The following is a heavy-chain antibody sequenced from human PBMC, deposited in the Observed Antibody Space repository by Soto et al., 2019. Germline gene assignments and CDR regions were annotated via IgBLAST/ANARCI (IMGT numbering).Heavy chain of an antibody. CDR1: GASISSGGYY. CDR3: ARHRLAIDWFDP. V-gene: IGHV4-31*03. CDR2: IYYSGRT. J-gene: IGHJ5*02. Sequence: PSETLSLTCTVSGASISSGGYYWSWIRQHPGKGLEWIGYIYYSGRTYYNPSLRSRVIISLDTSENEFSLRLSSVTAADTAVNYCARHRLAIDWFDPWGQGTLVTVSS.